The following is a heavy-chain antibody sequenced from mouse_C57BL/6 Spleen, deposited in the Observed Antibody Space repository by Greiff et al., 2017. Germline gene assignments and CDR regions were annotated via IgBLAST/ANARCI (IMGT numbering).Heavy chain of an antibody. D-gene: IGHD2-2*01. Sequence: VQLVESGPGLVAPSQSLSITCTVSGFSLTSSGVSWVRQPPGKGLEWLGVIWGDGSTNYHSALISRLSISKDNSKSQVFLKLNSLQTDDTATYYCAKPKRYGYDDPYWYFDVWGTGTTVTVSS. CDR1: GFSLTSSG. CDR3: AKPKRYGYDDPYWYFDV. V-gene: IGHV2-3*01. J-gene: IGHJ1*03. CDR2: IWGDGST.